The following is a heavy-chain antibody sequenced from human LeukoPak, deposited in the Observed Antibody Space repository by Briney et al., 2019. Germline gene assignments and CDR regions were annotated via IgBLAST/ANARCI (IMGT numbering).Heavy chain of an antibody. CDR2: ISAYNGNT. Sequence: GASVKVSCKASGYTFTSYGISWVRQAPGQGLEWMGWISAYNGNTNYAQKLQGRVTMTTDTSTSTAYMELRSLRSDDTAVYYCARVGAPNYYDSSAIYYFDYWGQGALVTVSS. CDR3: ARVGAPNYYDSSAIYYFDY. J-gene: IGHJ4*02. CDR1: GYTFTSYG. D-gene: IGHD3-22*01. V-gene: IGHV1-18*01.